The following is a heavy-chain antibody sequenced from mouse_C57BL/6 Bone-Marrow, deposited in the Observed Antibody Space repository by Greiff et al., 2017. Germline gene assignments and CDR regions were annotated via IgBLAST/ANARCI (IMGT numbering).Heavy chain of an antibody. J-gene: IGHJ3*01. D-gene: IGHD2-4*01. CDR3: AIMITTFAY. CDR1: GFTFSSYG. V-gene: IGHV5-6*01. CDR2: ISSGGSYT. Sequence: EVQRVESGGDLVKPGGSLKLSCAASGFTFSSYGLSWVRQTPDKRLEWVATISSGGSYTYYPDSVKGRFTISRDNAENTLYLQMSSLKSEDTAMYYCAIMITTFAYWGQGTLVTVSA.